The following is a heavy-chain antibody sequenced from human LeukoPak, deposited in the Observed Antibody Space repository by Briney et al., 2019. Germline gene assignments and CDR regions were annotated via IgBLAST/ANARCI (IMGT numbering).Heavy chain of an antibody. CDR1: GFTFSSYS. J-gene: IGHJ4*02. CDR3: ARGIAVAYFDY. V-gene: IGHV3-21*01. CDR2: ISSSSSYI. D-gene: IGHD6-19*01. Sequence: GGSLRLSCAASGFTFSSYSMNWVRRAPGKGLEWVSSISSSSSYIYYADSVKGRFTISRDNAKNSLYLQMNSLRAEDTAVYYCARGIAVAYFDYWGQGTLVTVSS.